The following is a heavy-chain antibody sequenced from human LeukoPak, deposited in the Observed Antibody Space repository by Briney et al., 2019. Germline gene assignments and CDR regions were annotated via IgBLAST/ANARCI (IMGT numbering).Heavy chain of an antibody. D-gene: IGHD5-18*01. V-gene: IGHV1-2*02. CDR3: ARADGVDTATNIDFDS. Sequence: GASVKVSCKASGYNFSSYHLNWVRQAPGQGLEWMGRINPKSGDTNSARKFQGRVTMTRDTSISTVYMEMTRVRYDDTAVYFCARADGVDTATNIDFDSWGQGTRVTVSS. CDR1: GYNFSSYH. J-gene: IGHJ4*02. CDR2: INPKSGDT.